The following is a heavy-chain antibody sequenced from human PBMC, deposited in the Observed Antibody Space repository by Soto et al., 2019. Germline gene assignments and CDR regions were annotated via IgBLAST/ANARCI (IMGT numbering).Heavy chain of an antibody. CDR1: GYTFTSYA. CDR2: INAGNGNT. D-gene: IGHD2-2*01. CDR3: AREAILDYYYGMDV. V-gene: IGHV1-3*01. Sequence: QVQLVQSGAEVKKPGASVKVSCKASGYTFTSYAMHWVRQAPGQRLEWMGWINAGNGNTKYSQKFQGRVTITRDTSASTAYMELSSLRSEDTAVDYCAREAILDYYYGMDVWGQGTTVTVSS. J-gene: IGHJ6*02.